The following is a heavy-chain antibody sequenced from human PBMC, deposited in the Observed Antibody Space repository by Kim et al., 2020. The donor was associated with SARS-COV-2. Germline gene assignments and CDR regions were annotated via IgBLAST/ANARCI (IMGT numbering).Heavy chain of an antibody. Sequence: GGSLRLSCTASGFTFGDYAMSWFRQAPGKGLEWVGFIRSKAYGGTTEYAASVKGRFTISRDDSKSIAYLQMNSLKTEDTAVYYCQLLWFGELLRARGYWGQGTLVTVSS. CDR1: GFTFGDYA. V-gene: IGHV3-49*03. CDR3: QLLWFGELLRARGY. CDR2: IRSKAYGGTT. J-gene: IGHJ4*02. D-gene: IGHD3-10*01.